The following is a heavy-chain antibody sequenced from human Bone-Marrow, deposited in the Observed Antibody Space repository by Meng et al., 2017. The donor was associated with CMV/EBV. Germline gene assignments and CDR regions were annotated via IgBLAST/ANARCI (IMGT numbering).Heavy chain of an antibody. V-gene: IGHV3-66*01. CDR2: IYGGGSP. J-gene: IGHJ4*02. CDR3: ARDHSSSSIPLDY. Sequence: VRLEACAGGLVQAGGYRILCGAASGFTVSSDYMSWVRQAPGKGLEWVSVIYGGGSPYYADSVKGRFTISRDNSKNTLYLQMNSLRAEDTAVYYCARDHSSSSIPLDYWGQGTLVTVSS. D-gene: IGHD6-6*01. CDR1: GFTVSSDY.